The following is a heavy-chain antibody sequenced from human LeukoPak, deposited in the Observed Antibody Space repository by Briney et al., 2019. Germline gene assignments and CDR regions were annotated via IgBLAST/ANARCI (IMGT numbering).Heavy chain of an antibody. CDR2: MNSDGTTT. D-gene: IGHD3-16*02. CDR1: GFAFSSSW. Sequence: GGSLRLSCAGSGFAFSSSWMHWVRQVPGKGLVWVSRMNSDGTTTNYADSVKGRFTISRDNAKNTLYLQMNSLTVEDTAVYYCTIAGSYRFDYWGQGTLVTVSP. CDR3: TIAGSYRFDY. J-gene: IGHJ4*02. V-gene: IGHV3-74*01.